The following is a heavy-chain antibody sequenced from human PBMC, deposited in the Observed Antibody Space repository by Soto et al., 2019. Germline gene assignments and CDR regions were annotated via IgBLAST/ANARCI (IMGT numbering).Heavy chain of an antibody. J-gene: IGHJ4*02. CDR1: GFTFSTYS. D-gene: IGHD2-15*01. V-gene: IGHV3-48*01. Sequence: GGSLSLSCAASGFTFSTYSMNWVRQAPGKGLEWVSYISSSSSTIFYTDSVKGRFTISRDNSKNTLYLQMNSLRAEDTAVYYCAKETYSGPLDYWGQGTLVTVSS. CDR2: ISSSSSTI. CDR3: AKETYSGPLDY.